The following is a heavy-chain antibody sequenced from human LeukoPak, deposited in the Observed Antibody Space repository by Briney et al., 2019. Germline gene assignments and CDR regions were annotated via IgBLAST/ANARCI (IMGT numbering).Heavy chain of an antibody. CDR3: ARDRTGYCSGGSCYPGNWFDP. V-gene: IGHV4-61*02. CDR2: IYTSGST. J-gene: IGHJ5*02. Sequence: PSETLSLTCTVSGGSISSGSYYWSWIRQPAGKGLEWIGRIYTSGSTNYNPSLKSRVTISVDTSKNQFSLKLSSVTAADTAVYYCARDRTGYCSGGSCYPGNWFDPWGQGTLVTVSS. D-gene: IGHD2-15*01. CDR1: GGSISSGSYY.